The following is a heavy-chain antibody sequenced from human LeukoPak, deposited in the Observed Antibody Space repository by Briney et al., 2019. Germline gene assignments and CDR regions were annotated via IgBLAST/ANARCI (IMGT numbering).Heavy chain of an antibody. CDR2: ISDSSTYT. Sequence: GGSLRPSCAASGFTFSDYSMTWIRQAPGKGLEWVSYISDSSTYTNYADSVKGRFTISRDNAKNSLFLQMNSLRAEDTAIYYCARSHIVVIPAAISGAFDIWGQGTMVTVSS. V-gene: IGHV3-11*03. CDR1: GFTFSDYS. D-gene: IGHD2-2*01. CDR3: ARSHIVVIPAAISGAFDI. J-gene: IGHJ3*02.